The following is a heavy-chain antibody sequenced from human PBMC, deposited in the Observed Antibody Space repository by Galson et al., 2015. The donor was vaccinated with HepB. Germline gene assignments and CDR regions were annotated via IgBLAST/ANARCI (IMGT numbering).Heavy chain of an antibody. CDR1: GFTFSAYW. Sequence: SLRLSCAASGFTFSAYWMTWVRQAPGKGLEWVANVKQDGSEEYYVDSVKGRFTISRDNAKNSLYLQMNSLRADDTAVYYCAREGILLRGVNRVHYFDYWGQGTLVTVSS. V-gene: IGHV3-7*03. CDR3: AREGILLRGVNRVHYFDY. CDR2: VKQDGSEE. J-gene: IGHJ4*02. D-gene: IGHD3-10*01.